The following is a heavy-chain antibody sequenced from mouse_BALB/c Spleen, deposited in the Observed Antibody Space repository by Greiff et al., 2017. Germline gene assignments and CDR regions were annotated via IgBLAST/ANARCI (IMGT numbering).Heavy chain of an antibody. Sequence: VQLQESGPGLVAPSQSLSITCTVSGFSLTGYGVNWVRQPPGKGLEWLGMIWGDGSTDYNSALKSRLSISKDNSKSQVFLKMNSLQTDDTARYYCARDSIYYGNYRYFDVWGAGTTVTVSS. J-gene: IGHJ1*01. CDR2: IWGDGST. D-gene: IGHD2-1*01. CDR1: GFSLTGYG. CDR3: ARDSIYYGNYRYFDV. V-gene: IGHV2-6-7*01.